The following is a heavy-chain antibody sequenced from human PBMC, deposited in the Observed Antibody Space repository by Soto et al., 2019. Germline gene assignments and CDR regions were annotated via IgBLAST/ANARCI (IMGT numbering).Heavy chain of an antibody. D-gene: IGHD1-26*01. CDR1: GFTFDDYA. V-gene: IGHV3-9*01. CDR2: ISWNSGSI. CDR3: ARRSDFDY. J-gene: IGHJ4*02. Sequence: GGALRLSCAASGFTFDDYAMHCVRQAPGKGLEWVSGISWNSGSIGYADSVKGRFTISRDNAKNSLYLQMNSLRAEDTALYYCARRSDFDYWGQGTLVTVSS.